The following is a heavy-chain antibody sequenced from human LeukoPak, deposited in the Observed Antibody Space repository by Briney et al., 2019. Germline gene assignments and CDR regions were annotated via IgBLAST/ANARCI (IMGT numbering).Heavy chain of an antibody. CDR1: AFTFRNYI. J-gene: IGHJ5*02. CDR3: ARDATGDGDLES. Sequence: GVSLRLSCAASAFTFRNYIMHWVRQASAKGWEGVAVISYEGSNKYDADSVKGRFTISRDNAKNTLYLQMNSLTTEDTAVYYCARDATGDGDLESWGQGPLVSVSP. CDR2: ISYEGSNK. D-gene: IGHD4-17*01. V-gene: IGHV3-30*04.